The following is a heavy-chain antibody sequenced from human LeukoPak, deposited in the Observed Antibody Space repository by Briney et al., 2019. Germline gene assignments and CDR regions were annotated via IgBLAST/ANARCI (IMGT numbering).Heavy chain of an antibody. CDR2: IYYSGST. Sequence: SETLSLTCTVSGGSISSYYWSWIRQPPGKGLEWIGYIYYSGSTNYNPSLKSRATISVDTSKNQFSLKLSSVTAADTAVYYCATLNTVTVRKFDYWGQGTLVTVSS. CDR1: GGSISSYY. D-gene: IGHD4-17*01. CDR3: ATLNTVTVRKFDY. J-gene: IGHJ4*02. V-gene: IGHV4-59*08.